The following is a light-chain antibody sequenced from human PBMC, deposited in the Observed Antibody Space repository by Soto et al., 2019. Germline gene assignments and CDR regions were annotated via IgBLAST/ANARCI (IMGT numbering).Light chain of an antibody. CDR2: EGS. CDR1: SSDVGSYNL. J-gene: IGLJ1*01. CDR3: CSYAGSSTYV. Sequence: QSALTQPASVSASPGQSITISCTGTSSDVGSYNLVSWYQQHPGKAPKLMIYEGSKRPSGVSNRFSGSKSGNTASLTISGLQAEDEADYYCCSYAGSSTYVFGTGTKVTV. V-gene: IGLV2-23*01.